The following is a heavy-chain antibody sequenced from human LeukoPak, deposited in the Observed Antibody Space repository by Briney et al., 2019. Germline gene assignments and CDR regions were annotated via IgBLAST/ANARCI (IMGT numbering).Heavy chain of an antibody. J-gene: IGHJ4*02. CDR3: ARSQWLIHFDY. V-gene: IGHV4-4*07. CDR1: GYFSTSYY. D-gene: IGHD6-19*01. CDR2: IYTSGGT. Sequence: SETLSLTCTVSGYFSTSYYWSWIRQPAGKGLEWIGRIYTSGGTNYNPSLKSRVTMSLDTSKNRFSLKLSSVTAADTAVYYCARSQWLIHFDYWGQGTLVTVSS.